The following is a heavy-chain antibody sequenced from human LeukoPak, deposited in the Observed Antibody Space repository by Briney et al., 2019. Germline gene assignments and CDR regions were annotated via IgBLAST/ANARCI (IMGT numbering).Heavy chain of an antibody. CDR2: INPNSGGT. Sequence: ASVKVSFKASGYTFTGYYMHWVRQAPGQGLEWMGWINPNSGGTNYAQKFQGRVTMTRDTSISTAYMELRRLRSDDTAVYYCARDDWELRGAFDYWGQGTLVTVSS. CDR1: GYTFTGYY. J-gene: IGHJ4*02. CDR3: ARDDWELRGAFDY. D-gene: IGHD1-26*01. V-gene: IGHV1-2*02.